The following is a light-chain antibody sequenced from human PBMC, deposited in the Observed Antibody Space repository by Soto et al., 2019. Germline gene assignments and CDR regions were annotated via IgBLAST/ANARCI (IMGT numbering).Light chain of an antibody. CDR3: AVWDDSLNGHV. CDR2: TND. J-gene: IGLJ1*01. Sequence: QSVLTQPPSASGTPGQTVTISCSGSSSNIGTSSVHWYKHLPGTAPQPLIYTNDQRPSGGPDRFSGSKSGTSAPLAISGLQSEDEADYYCAVWDDSLNGHVFGAGTKLTVL. CDR1: SSNIGTSS. V-gene: IGLV1-44*01.